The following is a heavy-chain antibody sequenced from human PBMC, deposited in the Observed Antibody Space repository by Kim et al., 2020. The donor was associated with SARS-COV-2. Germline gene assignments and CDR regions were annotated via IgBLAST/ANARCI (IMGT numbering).Heavy chain of an antibody. Sequence: GGSLRLSCAASGFTFSSYWMSWVRQAPGKGLEWVANIKQDGSEKYYVDSVKGRFTISRDNAKNSLYLQMNSRRAEDTAVYYCERRGPLPYYKYGMDVWGQGTTVTVSS. V-gene: IGHV3-7*01. CDR2: IKQDGSEK. CDR1: GFTFSSYW. CDR3: ERRGPLPYYKYGMDV. D-gene: IGHD3-10*01. J-gene: IGHJ6*02.